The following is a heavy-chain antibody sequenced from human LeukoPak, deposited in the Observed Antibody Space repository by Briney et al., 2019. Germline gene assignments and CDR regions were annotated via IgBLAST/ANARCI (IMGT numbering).Heavy chain of an antibody. Sequence: ASVKVSCKASGYNFITYGFSWVRQAPGQGLEWMGWINPYHGKTKYAQKFQGRVSMTTDTSTNTAHMELRSLTSDDTAVYFCARDRIAAAVLDYWGQGTLVTVSS. V-gene: IGHV1-18*01. J-gene: IGHJ4*02. D-gene: IGHD6-13*01. CDR1: GYNFITYG. CDR3: ARDRIAAAVLDY. CDR2: INPYHGKT.